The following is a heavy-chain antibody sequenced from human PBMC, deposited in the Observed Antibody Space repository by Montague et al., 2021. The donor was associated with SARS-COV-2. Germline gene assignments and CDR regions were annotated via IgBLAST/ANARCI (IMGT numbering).Heavy chain of an antibody. CDR3: ARHITGSGNAFDI. CDR1: GGSISSTSYY. D-gene: IGHD3-10*01. CDR2: ISYSGST. V-gene: IGHV4-39*01. Sequence: SETLSLTRTVSGGSISSTSYYWGWIRQPPGKGLEWIGSISYSGSTYYISSLKSRVTISVDTSKNQFSLRLSSVTAADTAVYYCARHITGSGNAFDIWGQGTLFTVSS. J-gene: IGHJ3*02.